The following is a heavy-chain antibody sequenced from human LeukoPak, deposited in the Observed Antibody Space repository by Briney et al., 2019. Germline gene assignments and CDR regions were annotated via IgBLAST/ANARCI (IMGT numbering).Heavy chain of an antibody. J-gene: IGHJ1*01. CDR2: IYHSGST. V-gene: IGHV4-4*02. D-gene: IGHD6-13*01. CDR1: GGSISSSNW. CDR3: ARAGYSSSWYVGKYFQH. Sequence: SGTLSLTCAVSGGSISSSNWWSWVRQPPGKGLEWIGEIYHSGSTNYNPSLESRVTISVDKSKNQFSLELSSVTAADTAVYYCARAGYSSSWYVGKYFQHWGQGTLVTVSS.